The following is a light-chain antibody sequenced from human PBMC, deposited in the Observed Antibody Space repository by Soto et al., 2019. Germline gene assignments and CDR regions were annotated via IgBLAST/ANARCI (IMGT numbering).Light chain of an antibody. V-gene: IGKV3-15*01. Sequence: IVLTQSPVSLSVSPGERATLSCRASQYVGSNLAWYQQKPGQPPRLLIQTASTRATGIPARFGGSGSGTEFTLTISSLQSEDFAVYYCQQYKKYYSFGQGTKVEIK. CDR2: TAS. CDR1: QYVGSN. J-gene: IGKJ2*03. CDR3: QQYKKYYS.